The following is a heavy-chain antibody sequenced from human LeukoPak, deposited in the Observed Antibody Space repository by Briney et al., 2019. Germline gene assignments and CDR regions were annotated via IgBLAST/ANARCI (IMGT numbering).Heavy chain of an antibody. D-gene: IGHD6-13*01. Sequence: GESLRLSCAASGFTFSTYSMHWVRQAPGKGLEWVAVISYDGSNKYYADSVRGRFTISRDNSKNTLYLQMNSLRDEDTAVYYCARGRYGSYTPDFDFWGQGTLVTVSS. CDR2: ISYDGSNK. CDR3: ARGRYGSYTPDFDF. CDR1: GFTFSTYS. V-gene: IGHV3-30*04. J-gene: IGHJ4*02.